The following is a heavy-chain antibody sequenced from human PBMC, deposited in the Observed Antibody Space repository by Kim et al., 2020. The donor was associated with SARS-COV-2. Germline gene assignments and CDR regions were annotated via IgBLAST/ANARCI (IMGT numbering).Heavy chain of an antibody. D-gene: IGHD3-3*01. J-gene: IGHJ6*02. Sequence: SVKGRFTISRDNSKNTLYLQMNSLRAEDTAVYYCARDKGPGCWSGSGMDVWGQGTTVTVSS. V-gene: IGHV3-30*07. CDR3: ARDKGPGCWSGSGMDV.